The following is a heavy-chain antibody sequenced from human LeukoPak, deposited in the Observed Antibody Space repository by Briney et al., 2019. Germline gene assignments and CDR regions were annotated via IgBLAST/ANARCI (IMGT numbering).Heavy chain of an antibody. CDR1: GGSISSYY. J-gene: IGHJ1*01. Sequence: SETLSLTCTVSGGSISSYYWSWIRQPAGKGLEWIGRIYTSGSTNYNPSLKSRVTMSVDTSKNQFSLKLSSVTAADTAVYYCARSYFSSRPSPLQHWGQGTLVTVSS. D-gene: IGHD6-13*01. CDR2: IYTSGST. CDR3: ARSYFSSRPSPLQH. V-gene: IGHV4-4*07.